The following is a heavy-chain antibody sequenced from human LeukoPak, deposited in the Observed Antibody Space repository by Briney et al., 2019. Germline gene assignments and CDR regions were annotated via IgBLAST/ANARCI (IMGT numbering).Heavy chain of an antibody. CDR3: TTEGIASRNAFDI. CDR2: IKSKTDGGTT. D-gene: IGHD6-6*01. CDR1: GFTFSNAW. V-gene: IGHV3-15*01. Sequence: GGSLRLSCAASGFTFSNAWMSWVRQAPGKGLEWLGRIKSKTDGGTTDYAAPVKGRFTISRDDSKNTLYLQMNSLKTEDTAVYYCTTEGIASRNAFDIWGQGTMVTVSS. J-gene: IGHJ3*02.